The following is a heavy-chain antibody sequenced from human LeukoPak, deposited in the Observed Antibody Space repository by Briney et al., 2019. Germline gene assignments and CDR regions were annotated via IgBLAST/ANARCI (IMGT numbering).Heavy chain of an antibody. CDR2: INQDESEK. CDR3: ARGHYGMDV. V-gene: IGHV3-7*01. CDR1: EFTFSSHW. J-gene: IGHJ6*02. Sequence: PGGSLRLSCEASEFTFSSHWMSWVRQAPGKGLEWVANINQDESEKNYVDSVKGRFTISRDNAKNSLYLQMNSLRVEDTAVYYCARGHYGMDVWGQGTTVTVSS.